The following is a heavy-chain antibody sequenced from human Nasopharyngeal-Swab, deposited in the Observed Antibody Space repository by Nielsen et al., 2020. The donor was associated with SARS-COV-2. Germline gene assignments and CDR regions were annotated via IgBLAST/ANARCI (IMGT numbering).Heavy chain of an antibody. V-gene: IGHV3-64*01. CDR3: TRDRDGGWSVDY. D-gene: IGHD6-19*01. Sequence: GESLKISCAASGFTFDTFAMHWVRQAPGKGLEFVSSILGDGIATQYASSVKGRFTISRDNSKNTLYLQMGSLRDEDMAVYYCTRDRDGGWSVDYWGQGTLVTVSS. CDR1: GFTFDTFA. CDR2: ILGDGIAT. J-gene: IGHJ4*02.